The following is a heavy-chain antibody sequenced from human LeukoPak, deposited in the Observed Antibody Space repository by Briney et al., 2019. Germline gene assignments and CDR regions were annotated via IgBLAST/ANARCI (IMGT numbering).Heavy chain of an antibody. CDR1: GFTFSSYS. CDR2: ISSSSSYI. V-gene: IGHV3-21*01. CDR3: ARDVTIFGVVVRGAFDI. J-gene: IGHJ3*02. Sequence: GGSLRLSCAASGFTFSSYSMNWVRQAPGKGLEWVSSISSSSSYIYYADSVKGRFTISRDNAKNSLYLQMNSLRAEDTAVYYCARDVTIFGVVVRGAFDIWGQGTMVTVSS. D-gene: IGHD3-3*01.